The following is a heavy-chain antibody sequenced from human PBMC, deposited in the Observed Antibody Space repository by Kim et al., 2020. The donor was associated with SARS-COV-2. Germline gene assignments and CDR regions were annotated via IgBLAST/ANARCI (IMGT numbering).Heavy chain of an antibody. Sequence: GGSLRLSCAASGFTFSNAWMSWVRQAPGKGLEWVGRIKSKTDGGTTDYAAPVKGRFTISRDHSKNTLYLQMNSLKTEDTAVYYCTTDSDTAIVTGLYYYYGIGVWAGGTTVTVSS. CDR2: IKSKTDGGTT. CDR1: GFTFSNAW. V-gene: IGHV3-15*01. CDR3: TTDSDTAIVTGLYYYYGIGV. J-gene: IGHJ6*02. D-gene: IGHD5-18*01.